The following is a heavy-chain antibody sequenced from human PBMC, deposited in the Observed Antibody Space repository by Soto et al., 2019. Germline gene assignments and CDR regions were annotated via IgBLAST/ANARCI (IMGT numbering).Heavy chain of an antibody. CDR3: ARFKVDIVVVVAATLLRPSFDP. V-gene: IGHV4-39*01. D-gene: IGHD2-15*01. CDR2: IYYSGST. J-gene: IGHJ5*02. Sequence: SETLSLTCTVSGGSISSSSYYWGWIRQPPGKGLEWIGSIYYSGSTYYNPSLKSRVTISVDTSKNQFYLKLSSVTAADSVLYYCARFKVDIVVVVAATLLRPSFDPWGQGTLVTVSS. CDR1: GGSISSSSYY.